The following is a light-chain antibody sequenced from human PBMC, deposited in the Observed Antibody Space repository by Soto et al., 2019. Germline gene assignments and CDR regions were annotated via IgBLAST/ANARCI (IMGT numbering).Light chain of an antibody. V-gene: IGLV2-14*01. CDR2: EVN. CDR1: TTDVGAYNF. CDR3: TSFTRASTGL. Sequence: QSALTQPASVSGSPGQSITISCTGTTTDVGAYNFVSWYQQVPGKAPKLLIYEVNNRPSGVSNRFSGSKSGNTAALTISGVQAEDEAYYYCTSFTRASTGLFGGGTKLTVL. J-gene: IGLJ3*02.